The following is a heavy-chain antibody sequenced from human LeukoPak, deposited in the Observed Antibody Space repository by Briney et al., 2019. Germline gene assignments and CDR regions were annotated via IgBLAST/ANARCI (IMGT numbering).Heavy chain of an antibody. CDR1: GGSISSGGYY. D-gene: IGHD1-20*01. J-gene: IGHJ4*02. Sequence: SETLSLTCTVSGGSISSGGYYWSWFRQNQGRGLEGIGYIYYSGSTYYNPSLKSRVTISVDTSKNQFSLKLSSVTAADTAVYYCAREVTGTTFYFDYWGQGTLVTVSS. CDR3: AREVTGTTFYFDY. CDR2: IYYSGST. V-gene: IGHV4-31*03.